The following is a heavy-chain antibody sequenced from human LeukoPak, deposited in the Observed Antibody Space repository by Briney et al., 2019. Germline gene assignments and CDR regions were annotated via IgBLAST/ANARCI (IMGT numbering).Heavy chain of an antibody. J-gene: IGHJ6*03. CDR2: INPNSGGT. CDR3: ARAEIGYYYYMDV. V-gene: IGHV1-2*02. D-gene: IGHD3-22*01. CDR1: GYTFTGYY. Sequence: ASVNVSCKASGYTFTGYYMHWVRQAPGQGLEWMGWINPNSGGTNYAQKFQGRVTMTRDTSISTAYMELSRLRSDDTAVYYCARAEIGYYYYMDVWGKGTTVTVSS.